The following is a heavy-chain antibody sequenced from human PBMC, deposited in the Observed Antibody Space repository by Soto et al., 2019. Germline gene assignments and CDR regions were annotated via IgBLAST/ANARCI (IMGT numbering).Heavy chain of an antibody. J-gene: IGHJ6*03. V-gene: IGHV4-34*01. D-gene: IGHD2-2*01. Sequence: SETLSLTCAVYGGSFSGYYWSWIRQPPGKGLEWIGEINHSGSTNYNPSLKSRVTISVDTSKNQFSLKLSSVTAADTAVYYCAMSTSRTNYYYYYYMDVWGKGTTVTVSS. CDR2: INHSGST. CDR3: AMSTSRTNYYYYYYMDV. CDR1: GGSFSGYY.